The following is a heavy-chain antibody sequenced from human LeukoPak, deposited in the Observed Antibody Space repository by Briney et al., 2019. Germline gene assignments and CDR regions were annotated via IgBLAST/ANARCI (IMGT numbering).Heavy chain of an antibody. J-gene: IGHJ4*02. CDR3: AREGAPWSGPYLIDY. V-gene: IGHV4-38-2*02. D-gene: IGHD2-15*01. CDR1: GYSTSSGYY. Sequence: PSETLSLTCAVSGYSTSSGYYWGWIRQPPGQGLEWIGTIYHSGSTFYNPSLKSRVTISVDTSKNQFSLKLSSVTAADPAVYYCAREGAPWSGPYLIDYWGQGTLVTVSS. CDR2: IYHSGST.